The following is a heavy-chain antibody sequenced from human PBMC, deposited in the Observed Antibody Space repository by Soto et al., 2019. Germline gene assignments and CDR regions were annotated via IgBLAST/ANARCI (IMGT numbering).Heavy chain of an antibody. J-gene: IGHJ4*02. Sequence: GGSLRLSCAASGFTFSIYGMPWVRQAPGKGLGGVAIISYDGSKKYYAHSVKGRFTLSRDNSTNTLYLQMNSLRAEDTAVYYCADRCLTLRQQHLVYFDYWGQGTLVTVSS. CDR2: ISYDGSKK. CDR1: GFTFSIYG. V-gene: IGHV3-30*03. D-gene: IGHD6-13*01. CDR3: ADRCLTLRQQHLVYFDY.